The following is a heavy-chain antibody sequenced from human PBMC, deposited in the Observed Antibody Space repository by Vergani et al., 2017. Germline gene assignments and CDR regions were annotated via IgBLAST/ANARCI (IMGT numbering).Heavy chain of an antibody. CDR3: ARGSGWYFNAFDI. V-gene: IGHV3-66*02. Sequence: EVQLLESGGGLVQPGGSLRLSCAASGFTVSSNYMSWVRQAPGKGLEWVSVIYSGGSTYYADSVKGRFTISRDNSKNTLYLQMNSLRAEDTAVYYCARGSGWYFNAFDIWGQGTMVTVSS. CDR1: GFTVSSNY. D-gene: IGHD6-19*01. J-gene: IGHJ3*02. CDR2: IYSGGST.